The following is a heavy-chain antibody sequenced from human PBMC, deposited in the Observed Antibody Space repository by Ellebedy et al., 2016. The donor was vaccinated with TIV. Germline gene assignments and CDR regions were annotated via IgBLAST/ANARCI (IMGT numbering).Heavy chain of an antibody. CDR1: GYTFTGYY. V-gene: IGHV1-2*04. CDR3: AKDHYGDYGSVDY. CDR2: INPNSGGT. D-gene: IGHD4-17*01. J-gene: IGHJ4*02. Sequence: ASVKVSCKASGYTFTGYYMHWVRQVPGQGLEWMGWINPNSGGTNYVQKFQGWVTMTRDTSISTAYMELSRLRSDDTAVYYCAKDHYGDYGSVDYWGQGTLVTVSS.